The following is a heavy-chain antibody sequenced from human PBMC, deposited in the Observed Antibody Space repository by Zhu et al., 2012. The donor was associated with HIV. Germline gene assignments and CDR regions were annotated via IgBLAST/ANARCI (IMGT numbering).Heavy chain of an antibody. CDR2: IYYSGST. CDR3: ARDRRGFGDRYYFDS. CDR1: GDSMNNHF. J-gene: IGHJ4*02. D-gene: IGHD2-15*01. V-gene: IGHV4-59*11. Sequence: VQLQESGPGLVKPSETLSLTCSVSGDSMNNHFWSWIRQPPGKGLEWIGYIYYSGSTNYNPSFKSRLTISVDTSRNLFSLKLTSVTAADTAVYYCARDRRGFGDRYYFDSWGQGTLVSVSS.